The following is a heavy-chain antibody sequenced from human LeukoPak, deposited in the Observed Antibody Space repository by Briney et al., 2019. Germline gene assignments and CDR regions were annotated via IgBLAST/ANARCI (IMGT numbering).Heavy chain of an antibody. CDR2: INHSGST. D-gene: IGHD1-1*01. V-gene: IGHV4-34*01. CDR3: ARLPVLYYYYYGMDV. J-gene: IGHJ6*02. CDR1: GGSFSGYY. Sequence: SETLSLTCAVSGGSFSGYYWSWIRQPPGKGLEGIGEINHSGSTNYNPSLKSRVTISVDTSKNQFSLKLSSVTAADTAVYYCARLPVLYYYYYGMDVWGQGTTVTVSS.